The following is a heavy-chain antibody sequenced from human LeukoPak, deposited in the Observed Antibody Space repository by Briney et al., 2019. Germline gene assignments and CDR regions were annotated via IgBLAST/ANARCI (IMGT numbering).Heavy chain of an antibody. V-gene: IGHV3-23*01. Sequence: GGSLRLSCAASGFTFSSYAMSWVRQAPGKGLEWVSVISGSGGSTYYADSVKGRITISRDNSKNTLYLQMNSLRAEDTAVYYCATPGGSEAGCWGQGTLVTVSS. CDR3: ATPGGSEAGC. J-gene: IGHJ4*02. CDR2: ISGSGGST. D-gene: IGHD2-15*01. CDR1: GFTFSSYA.